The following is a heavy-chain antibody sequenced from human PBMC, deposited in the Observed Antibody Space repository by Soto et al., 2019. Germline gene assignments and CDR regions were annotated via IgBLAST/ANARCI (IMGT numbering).Heavy chain of an antibody. J-gene: IGHJ4*02. V-gene: IGHV3-33*01. CDR1: GFTFSSYG. CDR3: AREDGYSYGVLDY. Sequence: PGGSLRLSCAASGFTFSSYGMHWVRQAPGKGLEWVAVIWYDGSNKYCADSVKGRFTISRDNSKNALYLQMNSLRAEDTAVYYCAREDGYSYGVLDYWGQGTLVTVSS. D-gene: IGHD5-18*01. CDR2: IWYDGSNK.